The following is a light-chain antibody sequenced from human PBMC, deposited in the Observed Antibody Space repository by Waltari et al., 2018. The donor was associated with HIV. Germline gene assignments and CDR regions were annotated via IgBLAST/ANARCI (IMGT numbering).Light chain of an antibody. J-gene: IGKJ1*01. V-gene: IGKV1-NL1*01. Sequence: DIQMTQSPSSLSASVGDRVTITRRASQGISNFLAGYQQKPGKVPRLLLSLASKLESGVPSRVSGSGSGTDYTLTISSLQTEEFATYYCQQYYNTPPWTFGQGTKVEIK. CDR3: QQYYNTPPWT. CDR1: QGISNF. CDR2: LAS.